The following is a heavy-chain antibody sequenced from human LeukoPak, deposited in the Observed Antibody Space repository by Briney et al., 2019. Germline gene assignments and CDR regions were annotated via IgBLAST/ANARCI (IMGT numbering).Heavy chain of an antibody. CDR3: ANLGNWNDVRDY. CDR2: ISAGGGTI. J-gene: IGHJ4*02. D-gene: IGHD1-20*01. V-gene: IGHV3-23*01. CDR1: GFTFISYA. Sequence: GGSLRLSCAASGFTFISYAMTWVRQARGKGLEWVSAISAGGGTILYADSVKGRFTISRDNSKNTLYLQMNSLRAEDTAVYYCANLGNWNDVRDYWGQGTLVTVSS.